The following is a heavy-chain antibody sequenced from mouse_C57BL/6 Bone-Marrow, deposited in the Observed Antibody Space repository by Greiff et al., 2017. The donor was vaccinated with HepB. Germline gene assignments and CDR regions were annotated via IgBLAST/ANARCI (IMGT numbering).Heavy chain of an antibody. J-gene: IGHJ1*03. CDR1: GYTFTSYW. CDR3: ARIYDGSLDV. D-gene: IGHD2-3*01. CDR2: IDPSDSYT. Sequence: QVQLKQPGAELVKPGASVKLSCKASGYTFTSYWMQWVKQRPGQGLEWIGEIDPSDSYTNYNQKFKGKATLTVDTSSSTAYMQLSSLTSEDSAVYYCARIYDGSLDVWGTGTTVTVSS. V-gene: IGHV1-50*01.